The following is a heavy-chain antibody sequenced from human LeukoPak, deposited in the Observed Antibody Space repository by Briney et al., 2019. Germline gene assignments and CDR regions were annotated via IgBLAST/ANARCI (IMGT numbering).Heavy chain of an antibody. D-gene: IGHD1-1*01. CDR2: IKQDGSEK. J-gene: IGHJ3*02. CDR1: GFTFSSYW. CDR3: LRHSVEREKWRAFDI. Sequence: PGGSLRLSCAASGFTFSSYWMSWVRQAPGKGLEWVANIKQDGSEKNYGESVKGRFTISRDNAKNSLFSDLKSLRVEDTAVYYCLRHSVEREKWRAFDIWGQGTVVTVSS. V-gene: IGHV3-7*01.